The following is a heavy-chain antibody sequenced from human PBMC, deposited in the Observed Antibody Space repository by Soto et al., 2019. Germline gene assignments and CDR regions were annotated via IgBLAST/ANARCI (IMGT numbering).Heavy chain of an antibody. CDR3: AKDFTPDGYWDFDY. J-gene: IGHJ4*02. Sequence: HPGGPRRLSFAPSGFPFSPYPMNGSRQAPGKGLEWVSAVLQTGSSTIYADAVKGRFTISRDKSQNTLYLQMNNLRAEDTAVYYCAKDFTPDGYWDFDYWGQGTLVTVSS. CDR2: VLQTGSST. CDR1: GFPFSPYP. V-gene: IGHV3-23*01. D-gene: IGHD4-17*01.